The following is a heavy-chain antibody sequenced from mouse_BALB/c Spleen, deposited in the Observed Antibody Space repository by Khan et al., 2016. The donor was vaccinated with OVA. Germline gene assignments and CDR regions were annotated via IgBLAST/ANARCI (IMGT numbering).Heavy chain of an antibody. CDR2: IYPGSDNA. V-gene: IGHV1-77*01. Sequence: QMQLEESGPELVKPGASVKMSCKASGYTFTYYFITWVKQRPGQGLEWIGEIYPGSDNAYYNERFKGKATLTADKSSNTTHMQLSSLTSEDSAVYVGARGDGYYVYVDYWGQGTTLTVSS. CDR3: ARGDGYYVYVDY. D-gene: IGHD2-3*01. CDR1: GYTFTYYF. J-gene: IGHJ2*01.